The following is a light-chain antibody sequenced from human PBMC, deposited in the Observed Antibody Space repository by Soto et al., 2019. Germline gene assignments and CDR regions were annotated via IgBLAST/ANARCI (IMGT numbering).Light chain of an antibody. CDR1: QSVSSN. Sequence: EIVMTQSPATLSVSPGERATLSCRASQSVSSNLAWYQQKPGQAHRLLIYVASTRATGIPARFSGSGSGTAFRLTISMLQYEDFAVYYCQQYNNWPSMSTFGQGTKLEIK. J-gene: IGKJ2*01. CDR3: QQYNNWPSMST. V-gene: IGKV3-15*01. CDR2: VAS.